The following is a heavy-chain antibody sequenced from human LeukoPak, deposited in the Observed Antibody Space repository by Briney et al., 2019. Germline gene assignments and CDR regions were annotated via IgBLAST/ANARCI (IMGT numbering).Heavy chain of an antibody. CDR3: ARHDYDSSGYRRDCFFDY. CDR2: IYYSGTT. J-gene: IGHJ4*02. V-gene: IGHV4-39*01. Sequence: SETLSLTCTVSGGSISRSDFYWGWIRQPPGKGLDYIGSIYYSGTTYYNPSLKSRITMSVDTSKNQFSLKLSSVTAADTAVYYCARHDYDSSGYRRDCFFDYWGQGTLVTVSS. D-gene: IGHD3-22*01. CDR1: GGSISRSDFY.